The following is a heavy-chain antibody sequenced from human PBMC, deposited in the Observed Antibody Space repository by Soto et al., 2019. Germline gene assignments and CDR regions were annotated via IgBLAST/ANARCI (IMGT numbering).Heavy chain of an antibody. Sequence: SVKVSCKASGGTFSSYAISWVRQAPGQGLEWMGGIIPIFGTANYAQKFQGRVKITADKSTSTAYMELSSLNYEDTAVYYGSVGEVVAATPAVRDLQHWGQGTLVTVSS. D-gene: IGHD2-15*01. V-gene: IGHV1-69*06. J-gene: IGHJ1*01. CDR2: IIPIFGTA. CDR1: GGTFSSYA. CDR3: SVGEVVAATPAVRDLQH.